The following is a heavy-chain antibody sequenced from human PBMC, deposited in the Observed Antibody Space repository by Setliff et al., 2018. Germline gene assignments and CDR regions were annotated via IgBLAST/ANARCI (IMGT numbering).Heavy chain of an antibody. CDR3: ERLVRYCSTTSCQRTSGDDF. V-gene: IGHV1-18*01. D-gene: IGHD2-2*01. Sequence: ASVKVSCKASDYILTSYGLSWVRQAPGQGLEWMGWISTYNGHTNYAQRFQGRVTMTTDTSTRTAYMELRTLRSDDAAVYYCERLVRYCSTTSCQRTSGDDFWGLGTLVTVSS. CDR1: DYILTSYG. CDR2: ISTYNGHT. J-gene: IGHJ4*02.